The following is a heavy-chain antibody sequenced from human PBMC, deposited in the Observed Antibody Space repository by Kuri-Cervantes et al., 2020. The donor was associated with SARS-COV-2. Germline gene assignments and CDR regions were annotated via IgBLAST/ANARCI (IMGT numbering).Heavy chain of an antibody. CDR1: GYTFTSYG. Sequence: ASVKVSCKTSGYTFTSYGISWVRQAPGQGLEWMGWISAYNGNTNYAQKLQGRVTMTTDTYTSTAYMELRSLRSDDTAVYYCASGEPKYGMDVWGQGTTVTVSS. CDR3: ASGEPKYGMDV. D-gene: IGHD3-10*01. V-gene: IGHV1-18*04. CDR2: ISAYNGNT. J-gene: IGHJ6*02.